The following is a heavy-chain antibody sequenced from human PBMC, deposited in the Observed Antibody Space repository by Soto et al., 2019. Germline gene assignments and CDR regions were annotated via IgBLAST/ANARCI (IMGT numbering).Heavy chain of an antibody. V-gene: IGHV3-23*01. CDR3: ARRV. CDR1: GFTFSSYP. J-gene: IGHJ1*01. CDR2: ISAGGDST. Sequence: EVQLLESGGGWVQPGGSLRLSCATSGFTFSSYPMNWVRQAPGKGLEWVSGISAGGDSTYYADSVKGRFTIFRDNSKNSVYLQMNSLRAEDTAVYYCARRVWGQGTLVTVFS.